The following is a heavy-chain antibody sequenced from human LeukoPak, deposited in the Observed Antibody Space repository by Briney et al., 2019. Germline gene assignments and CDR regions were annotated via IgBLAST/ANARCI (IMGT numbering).Heavy chain of an antibody. J-gene: IGHJ6*02. D-gene: IGHD3-10*01. V-gene: IGHV4-34*01. CDR1: GGSFSGYY. CDR3: ARARGWLYYYYGMDV. CDR2: INHSGST. Sequence: PSETLSLTCAVYGGSFSGYYWSWIRQPPGKGLEWIGEINHSGSTNYNPSLKSRVTISVDTSKNQFSLKLSSVTAADTAVYYCARARGWLYYYYGMDVWGQGNTVTVSS.